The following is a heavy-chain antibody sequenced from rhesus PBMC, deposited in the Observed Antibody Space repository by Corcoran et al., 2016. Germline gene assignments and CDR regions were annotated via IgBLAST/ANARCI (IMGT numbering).Heavy chain of an antibody. J-gene: IGHJ4*01. Sequence: QVQLQESGPGVVKPSETLSLTCAVSGGSISSGYDLSWFRQPPGKGLGGIGYINGSSGRTNYNPSRKNRGTISKDATKNQVSLKLSSVTAADTAVYYCARVLPVAMMGFDYWGQGVLVTVSS. CDR1: GGSISSGYD. CDR2: INGSSGRT. CDR3: ARVLPVAMMGFDY. D-gene: IGHD2-21*01. V-gene: IGHV4-76*01.